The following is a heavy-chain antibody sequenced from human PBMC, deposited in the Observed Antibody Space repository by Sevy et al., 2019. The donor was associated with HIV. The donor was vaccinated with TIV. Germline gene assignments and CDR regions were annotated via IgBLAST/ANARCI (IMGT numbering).Heavy chain of an antibody. CDR2: IKQDGSVK. CDR3: VRAIAADASL. J-gene: IGHJ4*02. V-gene: IGHV3-7*01. CDR1: GFTLNSYW. D-gene: IGHD6-13*01. Sequence: GGSLRLSCAASGFTLNSYWMSWVRQAPGKGREWVANIKQDGSVKYYVDSVKGRFTISRDNARNLVYLKMSSLTAEDTALYYCVRAIAADASLWGQGTLVTVSS.